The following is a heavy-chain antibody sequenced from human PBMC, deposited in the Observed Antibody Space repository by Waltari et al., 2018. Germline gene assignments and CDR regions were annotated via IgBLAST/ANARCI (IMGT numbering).Heavy chain of an antibody. Sequence: EVQLVESGGGRVEAGGSVRPACGVAGFPLGAFGLTGVRQSRGKGLEWVYFISTSSNYIYYADSVKGRFAVSRDNARNSIFLDMNSLRAEDTAVYYCARAGSGYDDPLDYWGQGTQVTVSS. CDR1: GFPLGAFG. CDR2: ISTSSNYI. D-gene: IGHD5-12*01. J-gene: IGHJ4*02. V-gene: IGHV3-21*06. CDR3: ARAGSGYDDPLDY.